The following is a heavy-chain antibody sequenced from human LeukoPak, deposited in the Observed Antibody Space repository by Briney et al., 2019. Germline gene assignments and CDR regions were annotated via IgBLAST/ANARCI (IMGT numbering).Heavy chain of an antibody. D-gene: IGHD1-26*01. CDR2: ISSSSTT. V-gene: IGHV3-48*02. Sequence: PGGSLRLSCEASGFTFSSYSMNWVRQAPGKGLEWVSYISSSSTTYYADSVKGRFTISRDNAKNSLYLQMNSLRDEDTAVYYCARILSGSGSYGAFDIWGQGTMVTVSS. J-gene: IGHJ3*02. CDR1: GFTFSSYS. CDR3: ARILSGSGSYGAFDI.